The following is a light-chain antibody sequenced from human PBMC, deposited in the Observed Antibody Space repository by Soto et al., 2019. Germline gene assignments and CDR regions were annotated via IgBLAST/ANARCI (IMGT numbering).Light chain of an antibody. CDR3: QYYGSAPHT. V-gene: IGKV3-20*01. Sequence: EIVLTQSPGTLSLSPGERATLSCRASQSVSSSYLAWYQHKPGQAPRLLIYGASSRATGIPDRFSGSGSGTDFTLTISRLEPEDFAVYYCQYYGSAPHTFGQGTKLEIK. CDR1: QSVSSSY. CDR2: GAS. J-gene: IGKJ2*01.